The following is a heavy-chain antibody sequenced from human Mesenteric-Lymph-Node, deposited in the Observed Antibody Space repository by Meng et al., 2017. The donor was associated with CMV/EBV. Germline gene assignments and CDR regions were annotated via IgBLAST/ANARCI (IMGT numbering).Heavy chain of an antibody. V-gene: IGHV1-18*01. CDR3: VRLAVRGVIGP. J-gene: IGHJ5*02. Sequence: ALVKVSCKASGYTFISYGISWVRQAPGQGLEWMGWISAYNGNTNYAQKVQGRVTMTTDTSTRTAYMELRSLRSDDTAVYYCVRLAVRGVIGPWGQGTLVTVSS. CDR2: ISAYNGNT. CDR1: GYTFISYG. D-gene: IGHD3-10*01.